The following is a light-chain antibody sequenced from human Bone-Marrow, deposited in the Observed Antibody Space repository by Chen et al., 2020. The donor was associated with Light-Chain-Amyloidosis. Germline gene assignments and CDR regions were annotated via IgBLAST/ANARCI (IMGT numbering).Light chain of an antibody. V-gene: IGKV3-20*01. CDR3: QQYGTSPLT. CDR1: QTISSNY. CDR2: GSS. J-gene: IGKJ4*01. Sequence: EIVLTQSPGTLSLSPGDGANLSCRASQTISSNYLTWYQQKFGQAPRLLIYGSSSRATGIPDRFTGSGSGTDFTLTINRLEPEDFAMYYCQQYGTSPLTFGGGIKVEIK.